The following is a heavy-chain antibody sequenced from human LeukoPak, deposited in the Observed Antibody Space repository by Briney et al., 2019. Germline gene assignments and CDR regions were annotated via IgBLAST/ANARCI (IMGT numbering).Heavy chain of an antibody. CDR1: GYTFADYA. J-gene: IGHJ4*02. V-gene: IGHV3-9*01. CDR3: AKDMRGAYYGSGSYYFDY. Sequence: GRSLRLSCAASGYTFADYAMHWVRHAPGKGREWVSGISWSSGSIGYADSVKGRFTISRDNAKNSLYLQMNSLRAEDTALYYCAKDMRGAYYGSGSYYFDYWGQGTLVTVSS. D-gene: IGHD3-10*01. CDR2: ISWSSGSI.